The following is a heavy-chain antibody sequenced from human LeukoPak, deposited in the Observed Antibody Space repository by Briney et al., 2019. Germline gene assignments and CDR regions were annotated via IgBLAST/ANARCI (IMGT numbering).Heavy chain of an antibody. CDR1: GFTFSDYY. D-gene: IGHD2-15*01. Sequence: LRLSCAASGFTFSDYYMSWIRQHPGKGLEWIGYIYYSGSTYYNPSLKSRVTISVDTSKNQFSLKLSSVTAADTAVYYCAGVDWVTWGQGTLVTVSS. CDR3: AGVDWVT. J-gene: IGHJ5*02. CDR2: IYYSGST. V-gene: IGHV4-31*02.